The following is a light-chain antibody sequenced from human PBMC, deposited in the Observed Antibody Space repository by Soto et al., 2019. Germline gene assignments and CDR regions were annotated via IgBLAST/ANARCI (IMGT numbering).Light chain of an antibody. CDR2: DAS. V-gene: IGKV1-5*01. CDR1: QSISSW. CDR3: QQYNSYSVYT. Sequence: DIQMTQSPSTLSASVGDRVTITCRASQSISSWLAWYQQKPGKAPKLLIYDASSLESGVPSRFSGSGSGTEFTITISSLQPDDFATYYCQQYNSYSVYTFGQGTKLEIK. J-gene: IGKJ2*01.